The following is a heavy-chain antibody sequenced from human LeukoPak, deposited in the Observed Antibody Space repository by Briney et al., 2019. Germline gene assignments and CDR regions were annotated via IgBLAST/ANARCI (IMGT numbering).Heavy chain of an antibody. D-gene: IGHD6-13*01. Sequence: GASVKVSCKASGYTFTSYAMNWVRQAPGQGLEWMGWINTNTGNPTYAQGFTGRFVFSLDTSVSTAYLQISSLKAEDTAVYYCAREAAAETGGYYYYYYMDVWGKGTTVTVSS. V-gene: IGHV7-4-1*02. J-gene: IGHJ6*03. CDR1: GYTFTSYA. CDR3: AREAAAETGGYYYYYYMDV. CDR2: INTNTGNP.